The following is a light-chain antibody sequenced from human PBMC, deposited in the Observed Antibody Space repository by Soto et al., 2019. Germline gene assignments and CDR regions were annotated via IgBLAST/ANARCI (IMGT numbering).Light chain of an antibody. V-gene: IGKV3-20*01. CDR3: QQYGSSPLT. Sequence: EIVLTQSPGTLSLSPGERATLSCRASQSVSSSYLAWYQHKPGQAPRLLLYGASSRATGIPDRFSGSGSGTDVTLTISRLEPEDFAVYYCQQYGSSPLTFGQVPKVEIK. CDR2: GAS. J-gene: IGKJ1*01. CDR1: QSVSSSY.